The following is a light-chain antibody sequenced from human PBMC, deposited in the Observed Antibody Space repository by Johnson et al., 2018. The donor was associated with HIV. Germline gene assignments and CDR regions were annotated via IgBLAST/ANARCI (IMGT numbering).Light chain of an antibody. CDR3: GTWDSSLSAHYV. J-gene: IGLJ1*01. CDR2: EKN. CDR1: SSNVGNNY. V-gene: IGLV1-51*02. Sequence: QSVLTQPPSVSAAPGQKVTISCSGTSSNVGNNYVSWYQQFPGTAPKLLIYEKNKRPSGIPDRFSASKSGTSATLAIPGLQTGDVADYYCGTWDSSLSAHYVFGDVTRVTVL.